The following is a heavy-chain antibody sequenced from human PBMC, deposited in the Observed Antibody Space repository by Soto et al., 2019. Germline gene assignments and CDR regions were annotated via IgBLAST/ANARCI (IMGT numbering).Heavy chain of an antibody. CDR1: SASITSSGYY. V-gene: IGHV4-31*03. CDR3: ALMSGTGSVPDY. CDR2: IYHRGRT. Sequence: QVQLQESGPRLVEASQNLSLTCTVSSASITSSGYYWSWVRQPPRKRLEWIAYIYHRGRTFYSPSPQSRLTMSVDTSKNQFSLTLRSVTAADTAVYHCALMSGTGSVPDYWGQGTLVTVSS. D-gene: IGHD1-1*01. J-gene: IGHJ4*02.